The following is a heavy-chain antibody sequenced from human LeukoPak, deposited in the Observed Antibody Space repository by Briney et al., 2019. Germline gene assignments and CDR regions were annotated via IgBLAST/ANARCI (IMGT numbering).Heavy chain of an antibody. J-gene: IGHJ6*02. V-gene: IGHV4-34*01. Sequence: SETLSLTCAVYGGSFSGYYWSWIRQPPGKGLEWIGEINHSGSTNYNPSLKSRVTISVDTSKNQFSLKLSSVTAADTAVYYCARDGDHSPSVYYYYGMDVWGQGTTVTVSS. CDR3: ARDGDHSPSVYYYYGMDV. D-gene: IGHD4-17*01. CDR1: GGSFSGYY. CDR2: INHSGST.